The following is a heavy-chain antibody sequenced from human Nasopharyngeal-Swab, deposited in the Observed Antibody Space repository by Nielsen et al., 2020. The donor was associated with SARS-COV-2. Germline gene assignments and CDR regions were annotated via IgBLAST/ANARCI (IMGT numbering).Heavy chain of an antibody. Sequence: SGPPLVKPTQTLTLTCSFSGFSLDTHAESVGWIRQPPGKALEWLPLLYWDADKRYSPSLRTRLTITKDTSKNQVVLRMINMDPVDTGTYFCAHSRSSMTVTPDYWGQGTLVTVSS. V-gene: IGHV2-5*02. CDR1: GFSLDTHAES. J-gene: IGHJ4*02. D-gene: IGHD2-2*01. CDR2: LYWDADK. CDR3: AHSRSSMTVTPDY.